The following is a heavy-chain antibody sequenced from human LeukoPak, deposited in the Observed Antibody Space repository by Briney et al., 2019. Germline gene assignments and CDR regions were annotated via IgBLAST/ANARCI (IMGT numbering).Heavy chain of an antibody. V-gene: IGHV3-74*01. Sequence: GGSLRLSCAASGFAFSRYWMHWVRQAPGKGLLWVSRISSDGSNTLYADSAKGRFTVSRDNAKNTLYLQMDSLRADDTAVYYCATANYGLDVWGQGTTVTVSS. CDR2: ISSDGSNT. CDR1: GFAFSRYW. CDR3: ATANYGLDV. J-gene: IGHJ6*02.